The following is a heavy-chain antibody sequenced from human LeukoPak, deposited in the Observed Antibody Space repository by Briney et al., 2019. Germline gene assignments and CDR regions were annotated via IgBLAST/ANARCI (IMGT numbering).Heavy chain of an antibody. CDR2: ISGSGGST. CDR3: AKDLLETLCSGGSCYSDYYYGMDV. Sequence: GGSLRLSCAASGFTFSSYAMSWVRQAPGKGLEWVSAISGSGGSTYYADSVKGRFTISRDNSKNTLYLQMNSLRAEDTAVYYCAKDLLETLCSGGSCYSDYYYGMDVWGQGTLVTVSS. D-gene: IGHD2-15*01. J-gene: IGHJ6*02. CDR1: GFTFSSYA. V-gene: IGHV3-23*01.